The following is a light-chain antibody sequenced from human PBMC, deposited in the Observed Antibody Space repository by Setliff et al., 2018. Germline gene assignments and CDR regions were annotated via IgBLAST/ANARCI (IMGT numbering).Light chain of an antibody. Sequence: QSALTQPASVSGSPRQSITISCTGTSSDVGGYNYVSWYQQHPGKAPKLMIYDVNKRPSGVSNRFSGSKSGNTASLTISGLQAEDEADYYCTSYTSSSTVVFGGGTKSPS. CDR2: DVN. J-gene: IGLJ2*01. V-gene: IGLV2-14*01. CDR3: TSYTSSSTVV. CDR1: SSDVGGYNY.